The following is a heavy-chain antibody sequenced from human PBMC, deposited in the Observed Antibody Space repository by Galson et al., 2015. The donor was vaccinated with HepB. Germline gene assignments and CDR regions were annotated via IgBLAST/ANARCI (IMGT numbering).Heavy chain of an antibody. J-gene: IGHJ4*02. D-gene: IGHD2-15*01. CDR3: ARDYCSGGSCPDY. Sequence: SLRLSCAASGFTFSSYALHWVRQAPGKGLEWVAVISYDGSSKNYADSVKGRFTISRDNSKNTLSLQMNSLRAEDTAVYYCARDYCSGGSCPDYWGQGTLVTVSS. V-gene: IGHV3-30-3*01. CDR2: ISYDGSSK. CDR1: GFTFSSYA.